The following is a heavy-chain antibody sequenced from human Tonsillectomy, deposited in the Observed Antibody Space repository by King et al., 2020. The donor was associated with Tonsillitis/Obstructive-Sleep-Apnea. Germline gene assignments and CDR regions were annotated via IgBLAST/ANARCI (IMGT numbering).Heavy chain of an antibody. J-gene: IGHJ4*02. Sequence: VQLVESGAEVKKPGESLRISCTGSGYSFTSYWISWVRQMPGKGLEWMGRIDPSDSYTNYSPSFQGHVTISADKSISTAYLQWSSLKASDTAMYYCARQIGGYYDSSGDYWGQGALVTVSS. CDR3: ARQIGGYYDSSGDY. CDR1: GYSFTSYW. D-gene: IGHD3-22*01. CDR2: IDPSDSYT. V-gene: IGHV5-10-1*03.